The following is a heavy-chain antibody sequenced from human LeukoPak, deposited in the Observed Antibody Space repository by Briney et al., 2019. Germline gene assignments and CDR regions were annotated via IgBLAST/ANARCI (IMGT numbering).Heavy chain of an antibody. CDR2: VNPNSGHT. D-gene: IGHD2-15*01. V-gene: IGHV1-8*01. CDR1: GYTFTSYD. Sequence: ASVKVSCKASGYTFTSYDFNWVRQATGQGLEWMGLVNPNSGHTGYAQKFQGRVTLTTNTYVSKAYMELSSLRSEDTAIYYCARGAPGSYCSGGSCPYFDYWGQGTLVSVSS. J-gene: IGHJ4*02. CDR3: ARGAPGSYCSGGSCPYFDY.